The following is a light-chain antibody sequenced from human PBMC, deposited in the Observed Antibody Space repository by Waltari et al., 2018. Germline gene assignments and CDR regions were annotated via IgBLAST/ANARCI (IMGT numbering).Light chain of an antibody. J-gene: IGKJ1*01. CDR2: AAS. V-gene: IGKV1-39*01. CDR3: QQSYRTPWT. CDR1: QTITTY. Sequence: DIQMTQSPSSLSASVGDRVTVTCRASQTITTYLNWYQEKPGKAPKLLIYAASILHSGVPSRFSGSGSGTDFTLTISSLHPEDFATYYCQQSYRTPWTFGQGTKVEIK.